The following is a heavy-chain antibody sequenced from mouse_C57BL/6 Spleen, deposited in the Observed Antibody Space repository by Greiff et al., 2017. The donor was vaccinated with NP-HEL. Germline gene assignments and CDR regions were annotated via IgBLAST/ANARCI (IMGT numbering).Heavy chain of an antibody. CDR2: IYPGDGDT. CDR3: ARDYGSPDWYFDV. J-gene: IGHJ1*03. Sequence: QVQLQQSGPELVKPGASVKISCKASGYAFSSSWMNWVKQRPGKGLEWIGRIYPGDGDTNYNGKFKGKATLTADKSSSTAYMQLSSLTSEDSAVYFCARDYGSPDWYFDVWGTGTTVTVSS. CDR1: GYAFSSSW. V-gene: IGHV1-82*01. D-gene: IGHD1-1*01.